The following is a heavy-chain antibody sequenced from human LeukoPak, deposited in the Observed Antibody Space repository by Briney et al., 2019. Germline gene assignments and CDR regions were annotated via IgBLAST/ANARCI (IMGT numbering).Heavy chain of an antibody. CDR2: INHSGST. V-gene: IGHV4-34*01. Sequence: SETLSLTCAVYGGSFSGYYWSWIRQPPGKGLEWIGEINHSGSTNYNPSLKSRVTISADTSKNQFSLKLSSVTAADTAVYYCASRGSGYDTYYFGYWGQGTLVTVSS. J-gene: IGHJ4*02. CDR3: ASRGSGYDTYYFGY. CDR1: GGSFSGYY. D-gene: IGHD5-12*01.